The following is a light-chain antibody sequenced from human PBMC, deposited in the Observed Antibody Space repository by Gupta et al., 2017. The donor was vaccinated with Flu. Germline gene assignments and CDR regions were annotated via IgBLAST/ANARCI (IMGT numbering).Light chain of an antibody. J-gene: IGLJ3*02. CDR2: ANT. Sequence: QSVQQQSPSMSGAPWQRVTIACTGSYSNIGATYDVHWYQQLPGAAPKLLIFANTNRPSGVPERFSGSRSGTSAAVAITGLQAEDEADYYCQSYDSSPSAWVFGGGTHLTVL. CDR1: YSNIGATYD. V-gene: IGLV1-40*01. CDR3: QSYDSSPSAWV.